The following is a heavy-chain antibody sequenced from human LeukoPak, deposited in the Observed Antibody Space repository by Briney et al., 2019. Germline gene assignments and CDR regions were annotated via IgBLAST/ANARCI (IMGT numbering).Heavy chain of an antibody. D-gene: IGHD2-15*01. Sequence: ASVKVSCKASGYTFTSYYMHWVRQAPGQGLEWMGIINPSGGSTRYAQKFQGRVTMTRDTSTSTVYMELSSLRSEDTAVYYCARDRCSGGSCYSANWYFDLWGRGTLVTVSS. J-gene: IGHJ2*01. V-gene: IGHV1-46*01. CDR3: ARDRCSGGSCYSANWYFDL. CDR1: GYTFTSYY. CDR2: INPSGGST.